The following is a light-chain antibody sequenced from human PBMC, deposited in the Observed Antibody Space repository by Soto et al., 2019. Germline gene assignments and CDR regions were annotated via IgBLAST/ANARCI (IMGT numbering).Light chain of an antibody. J-gene: IGKJ1*01. Sequence: DIQMTQSPSSLSAAVGDRVTITCRASLGISNYLAWYQQKPGKVPKLLIYAASTLQSGVPSRFSGSGSGTDFTLTISSLQPEDVATYYCQKYNSAPRTFGQGTKVDIK. CDR3: QKYNSAPRT. CDR1: LGISNY. CDR2: AAS. V-gene: IGKV1-27*01.